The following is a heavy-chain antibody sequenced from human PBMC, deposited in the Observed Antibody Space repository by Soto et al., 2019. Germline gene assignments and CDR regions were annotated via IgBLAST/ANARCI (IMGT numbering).Heavy chain of an antibody. D-gene: IGHD6-6*01. Sequence: SETLSLTCAVYGGSFSGYYWSWIRQSPGKGLEWIGEINQSGSTNYNPSLKSRVTISVDTSKKQFSLRLSSVSAADTAVYYCAREGQLSHWGQGTPVTVS. CDR2: INQSGST. J-gene: IGHJ4*02. V-gene: IGHV4-34*01. CDR3: AREGQLSH. CDR1: GGSFSGYY.